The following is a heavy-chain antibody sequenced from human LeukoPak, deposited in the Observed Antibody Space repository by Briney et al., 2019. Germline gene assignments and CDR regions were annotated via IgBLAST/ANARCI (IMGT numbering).Heavy chain of an antibody. D-gene: IGHD3-10*02. CDR1: GFTFSSYG. V-gene: IGHV3-33*01. J-gene: IGHJ3*02. Sequence: PGGSLRLSCAASGFTFSSYGMHWVRQAPGKGLEWVAVIWYDGSNKYYADSVKGRFTISRDNSKNTLYLQMNSLRAEDTAVYYCARGGITMLGAFDIWGQGTMVTVSS. CDR3: ARGGITMLGAFDI. CDR2: IWYDGSNK.